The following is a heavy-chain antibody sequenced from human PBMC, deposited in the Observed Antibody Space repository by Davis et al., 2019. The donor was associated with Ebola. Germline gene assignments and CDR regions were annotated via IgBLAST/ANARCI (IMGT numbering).Heavy chain of an antibody. D-gene: IGHD6-13*01. CDR1: GFTFSGYA. J-gene: IGHJ4*02. CDR2: IGPGADT. V-gene: IGHV3-23*01. Sequence: PGGSLRLSCVASGFTFSGYAMTWVRQAPGKGLEWVSTIGPGADTHYVDSVKGRFTISRDNSKNTLFLQMNSVRAEDTAVYYCAKDLFSGSGRGYDNWGQGTLVIVSS. CDR3: AKDLFSGSGRGYDN.